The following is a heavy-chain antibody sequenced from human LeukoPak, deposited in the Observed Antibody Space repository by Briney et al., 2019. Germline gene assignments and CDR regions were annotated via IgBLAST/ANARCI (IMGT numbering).Heavy chain of an antibody. J-gene: IGHJ6*03. CDR3: ARVGYYYYMDV. Sequence: SETLSLTCTVSGGSISSSSYYWGWIRQPPGKGLEWIGSIYYSGSTYYNPSLKSRVTISVDTSKNQFSLKLSSVTAADTAVYYCARVGYYYYMDVWGKGTTVTISS. CDR2: IYYSGST. CDR1: GGSISSSSYY. V-gene: IGHV4-39*07.